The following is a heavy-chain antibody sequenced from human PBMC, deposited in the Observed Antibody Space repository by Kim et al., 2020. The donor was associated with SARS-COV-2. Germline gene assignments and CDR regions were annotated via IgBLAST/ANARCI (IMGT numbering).Heavy chain of an antibody. CDR3: ARGRVKQQPYYYYYYGMDV. Sequence: ASVKVSCKASGYTFTSYYMHWVRQAPGQGLEWMGIINPSGGSTSYAQKFQGRVTMTRDTSTSTVYMELSSRRSEDTAVYYCARGRVKQQPYYYYYYGMDVWGQGTTVTVSS. V-gene: IGHV1-46*01. CDR1: GYTFTSYY. CDR2: INPSGGST. J-gene: IGHJ6*02. D-gene: IGHD6-13*01.